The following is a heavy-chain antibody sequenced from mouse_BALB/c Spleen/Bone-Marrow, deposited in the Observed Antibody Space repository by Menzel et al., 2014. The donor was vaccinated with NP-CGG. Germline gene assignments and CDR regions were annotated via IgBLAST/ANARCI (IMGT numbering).Heavy chain of an antibody. CDR3: ARIYYYGRDY. CDR2: INPSTGYT. Sequence: VQGVESGAELAKPGASVKMSCKASGYTFTNYWMHWVKQRPGQGLEWIGYINPSTGYTEYNQKFKDKATLTADKSSSTAYMQLSSLTSEDSAVYYCARIYYYGRDYWGQDTTLTVSS. D-gene: IGHD1-1*01. J-gene: IGHJ2*01. V-gene: IGHV1-7*01. CDR1: GYTFTNYW.